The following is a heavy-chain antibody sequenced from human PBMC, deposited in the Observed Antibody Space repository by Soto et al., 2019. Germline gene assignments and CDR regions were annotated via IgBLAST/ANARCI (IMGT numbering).Heavy chain of an antibody. D-gene: IGHD3-16*01. CDR2: LDQDGSER. J-gene: IGHJ4*02. CDR3: VCGGNFFVY. CDR1: GFTFSTYW. Sequence: EVQLVESGGGLVQPGGSLRLSCAASGFTFSTYWMTWVRRPPGKGLEWVANLDQDGSERYYVDSVRGRFTISRDNAKNPLYLQMTRLRAEDTAVYYCVCGGNFFVYWGQGTLVTVSP. V-gene: IGHV3-7*01.